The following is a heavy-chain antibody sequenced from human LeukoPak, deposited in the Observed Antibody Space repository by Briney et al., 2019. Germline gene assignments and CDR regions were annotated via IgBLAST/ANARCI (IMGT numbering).Heavy chain of an antibody. CDR3: ARRSVEMAITGDY. Sequence: GASVKVSCKASGGSFSSYAISWVRQAPGQWLEWMGGIIPIFGTANYAQKFQGRVTITADESTGTAYMELSSLRSEDTAVYYCARRSVEMAITGDYWGQGTLVTVSS. D-gene: IGHD5-24*01. V-gene: IGHV1-69*13. CDR2: IIPIFGTA. CDR1: GGSFSSYA. J-gene: IGHJ4*02.